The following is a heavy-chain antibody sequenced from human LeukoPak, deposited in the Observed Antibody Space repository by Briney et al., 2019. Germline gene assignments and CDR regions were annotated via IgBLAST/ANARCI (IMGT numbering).Heavy chain of an antibody. J-gene: IGHJ4*02. CDR3: ARYSSGYYSVFDY. D-gene: IGHD3-22*01. V-gene: IGHV4-59*01. CDR2: IYSSGTT. CDR1: DGSITHYY. Sequence: PSETLSLTCTVCDGSITHYYWAWMRQPPGKGLEWIGYIYSSGTTNYNPSLKSRVTISVATSKNQVSLNLRSVTAADTAVYYCARYSSGYYSVFDYWGPGTLVTVSS.